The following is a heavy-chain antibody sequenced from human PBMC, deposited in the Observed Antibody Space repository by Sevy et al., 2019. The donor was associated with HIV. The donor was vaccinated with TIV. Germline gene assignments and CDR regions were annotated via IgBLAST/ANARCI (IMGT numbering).Heavy chain of an antibody. V-gene: IGHV3-23*01. D-gene: IGHD3-3*01. Sequence: GGSLRLSCAAAGFNFNNYAMTWVRQAPGKGLEWVSGISFSGSKTYYAESVKGVFSIARGPSKNTLYLKMNNVRVEDTTVYFCANSPFMDFWNDYYSFYFDFWGQGTLVTVSS. J-gene: IGHJ4*02. CDR1: GFNFNNYA. CDR3: ANSPFMDFWNDYYSFYFDF. CDR2: ISFSGSKT.